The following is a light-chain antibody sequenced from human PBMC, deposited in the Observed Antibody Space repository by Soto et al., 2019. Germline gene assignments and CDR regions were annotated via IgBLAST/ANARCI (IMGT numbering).Light chain of an antibody. CDR3: ASWDDTLSGVV. V-gene: IGLV1-47*01. Sequence: QSVLTQPPSASGTPGQRVTISCSGSSSNIGSNYVFWYQQLPGTAPKVLIYRNNLRPSGVPDRFSGSKSGTSAALAISVLRSEDEADYYCASWDDTLSGVVFGGGTQLTVL. CDR2: RNN. CDR1: SSNIGSNY. J-gene: IGLJ2*01.